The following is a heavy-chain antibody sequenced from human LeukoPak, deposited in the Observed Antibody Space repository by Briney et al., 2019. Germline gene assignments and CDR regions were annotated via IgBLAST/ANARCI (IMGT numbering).Heavy chain of an antibody. D-gene: IGHD6-19*01. CDR1: GLTYSEYH. V-gene: IGHV3-72*01. J-gene: IGHJ4*02. Sequence: GGSLRLSRAASGLTYSEYHMDWVRQAPGKGLEWVGRSRNKANGYSTEYAASVKGRFTISRDDSENSVYLQMNSLKSEDTAVYYCTGVRSGSGRYADYWGQGTLVTVSS. CDR2: SRNKANGYST. CDR3: TGVRSGSGRYADY.